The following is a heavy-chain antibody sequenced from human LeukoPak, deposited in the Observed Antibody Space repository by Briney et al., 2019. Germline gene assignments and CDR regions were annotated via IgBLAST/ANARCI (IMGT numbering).Heavy chain of an antibody. V-gene: IGHV3-48*01. CDR3: ARDGNKGIAAAGRTLDY. CDR2: ISSSSTI. Sequence: PGGSLRLSCAASGFTFSSYSMNWVRQAPGKGLEWVSYISSSSTIYYADSVKGRFTISRDNAKNSLYLQMNSLRAEDTAVYYCARDGNKGIAAAGRTLDYWGQGTLVTVSS. J-gene: IGHJ4*02. D-gene: IGHD6-13*01. CDR1: GFTFSSYS.